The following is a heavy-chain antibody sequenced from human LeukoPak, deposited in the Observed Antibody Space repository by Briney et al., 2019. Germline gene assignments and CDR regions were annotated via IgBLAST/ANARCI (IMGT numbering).Heavy chain of an antibody. V-gene: IGHV5-51*01. CDR2: IYPGDSDT. CDR1: GYSFTSYW. CDR3: ARQPRSYCSGGSCYSNDAFDI. J-gene: IGHJ3*02. Sequence: GESLKISCKGSGYSFTSYWIGWVRQMPGKGLEWMGIIYPGDSDTRYSPSFQGQVTISADKSISTAYLQWSSLKASDTAMYYCARQPRSYCSGGSCYSNDAFDIWGQGTMVTVSS. D-gene: IGHD2-15*01.